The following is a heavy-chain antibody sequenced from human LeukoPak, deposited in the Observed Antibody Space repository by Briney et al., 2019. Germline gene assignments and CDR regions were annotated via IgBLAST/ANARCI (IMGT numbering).Heavy chain of an antibody. CDR3: AKGEFWTGQAEYFQH. CDR1: GLTFRTYG. D-gene: IGHD3/OR15-3a*01. V-gene: IGHV3-33*03. J-gene: IGHJ1*01. Sequence: GWSLRLSCAASGLTFRTYGMYWVRQAPGKGLEWVAMIWNDGGKKNHADSVKGRFTISRDNSKDTLFLQMNSLRPEDTAVYYCAKGEFWTGQAEYFQHWGQGTLVTVSS. CDR2: IWNDGGKK.